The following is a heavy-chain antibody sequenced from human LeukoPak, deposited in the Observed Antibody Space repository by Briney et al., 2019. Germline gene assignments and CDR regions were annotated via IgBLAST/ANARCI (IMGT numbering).Heavy chain of an antibody. CDR2: ISYDGSNK. CDR1: GFTFSGYP. CDR3: VRGEGQGFGELFGAFDV. D-gene: IGHD3-10*01. Sequence: PGKSLRLSCAASGFTFSGYPIHWVRQAPGKGLEWVAVISYDGSNKYYADSVKGRFTISRDNSKSMLFLQMSSLRTEDSALYYCVRGEGQGFGELFGAFDVWGQGTLVSVSS. V-gene: IGHV3-30-3*01. J-gene: IGHJ3*01.